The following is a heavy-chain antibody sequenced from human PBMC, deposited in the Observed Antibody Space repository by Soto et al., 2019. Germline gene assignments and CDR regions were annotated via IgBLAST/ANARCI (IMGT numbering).Heavy chain of an antibody. D-gene: IGHD3-10*01. CDR1: GGSISSSNW. CDR2: IYHSGST. J-gene: IGHJ4*02. V-gene: IGHV4-4*02. Sequence: QVQLQESGPGLVKPSGTLSLTCAVSGGSISSSNWWSWVRQPPGKGLEWIGEIYHSGSTNYNPSLMSRVTISVDKSKNQFSLKLSSVTAADTAVYYCARDSPSGEQSAFDYWGQGTLVTVSS. CDR3: ARDSPSGEQSAFDY.